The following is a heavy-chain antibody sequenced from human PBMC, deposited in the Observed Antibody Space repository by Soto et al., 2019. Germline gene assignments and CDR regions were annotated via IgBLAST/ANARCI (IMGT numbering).Heavy chain of an antibody. J-gene: IGHJ4*02. CDR3: ASSLLVGYGLEGESD. Sequence: QVQLVQSGAEVKKPGASVKVSCKASGYTFTSYGISWVRQAPGQGLEGMGWISAYNGNTNYAQKLQGRGTMTTDTSTSTAAMELRSLRSDDAAVYYCASSLLVGYGLEGESDWGQGTLVSVSS. V-gene: IGHV1-18*01. CDR2: ISAYNGNT. D-gene: IGHD5-18*01. CDR1: GYTFTSYG.